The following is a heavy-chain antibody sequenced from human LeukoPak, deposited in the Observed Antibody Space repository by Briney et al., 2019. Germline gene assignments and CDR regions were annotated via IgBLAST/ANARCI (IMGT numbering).Heavy chain of an antibody. CDR1: GFTFTNYN. J-gene: IGHJ5*02. CDR2: INPSGGST. Sequence: ASVKVSCKASGFTFTNYNLHWVRQAPGQRLEWMGIINPSGGSTNYAQNFQGRVTMTRDTSTSTVYMELSSLRSEDTAVYYCARVAPNHDILTDYYNWFDPWGQGTLVTVSS. V-gene: IGHV1-46*01. D-gene: IGHD3-9*01. CDR3: ARVAPNHDILTDYYNWFDP.